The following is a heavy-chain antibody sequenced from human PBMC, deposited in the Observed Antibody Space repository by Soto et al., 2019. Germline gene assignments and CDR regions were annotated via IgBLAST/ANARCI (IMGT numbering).Heavy chain of an antibody. CDR1: GFSLSNARMG. CDR3: ARIRSGHDATSFPPDY. J-gene: IGHJ4*02. CDR2: IFSNDEK. Sequence: QVTLKESGPVLVKPTETLTLTCTVSGFSLSNARMGVSWIRQPPGKALEWLAHIFSNDEKSYSTSLKSRLTISKDTSKSQVVLTMTNMDPVDTATYYCARIRSGHDATSFPPDYWGQGTLVTVPS. V-gene: IGHV2-26*01. D-gene: IGHD5-12*01.